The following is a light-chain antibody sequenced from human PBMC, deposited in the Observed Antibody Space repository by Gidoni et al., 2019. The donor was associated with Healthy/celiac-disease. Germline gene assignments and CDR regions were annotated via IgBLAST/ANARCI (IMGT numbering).Light chain of an antibody. V-gene: IGKV1-33*01. J-gene: IGKJ4*01. Sequence: IQMTQSPSSLSASGGDRVTITCQASQDISNYLNWYQQQTGKAPNLLIYDASILETGYPSRFSGSGSGTDFNRTISSLQREDIATYYCQQYDKLPLTFGGGTKVKIK. CDR1: QDISNY. CDR3: QQYDKLPLT. CDR2: DAS.